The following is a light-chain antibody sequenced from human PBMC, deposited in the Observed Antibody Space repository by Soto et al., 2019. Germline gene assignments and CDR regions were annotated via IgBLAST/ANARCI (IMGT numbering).Light chain of an antibody. CDR3: QLYYTPQT. V-gene: IGKV4-1*01. CDR2: WAS. CDR1: QSVLYTSSNKNY. J-gene: IGKJ1*01. Sequence: DIVLTQSPDSLAVSLGERATINCKSSQSVLYTSSNKNYLAWYQQKPGQPPKLLIYWASTRESGVPDRFSGSGSGTDFTLTISSLQAEDVAVYYCQLYYTPQTFGQGTKVEIK.